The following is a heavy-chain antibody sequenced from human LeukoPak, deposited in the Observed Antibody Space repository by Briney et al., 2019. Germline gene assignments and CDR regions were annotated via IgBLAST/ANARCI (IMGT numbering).Heavy chain of an antibody. D-gene: IGHD5-24*01. CDR1: GFTFGDYA. J-gene: IGHJ4*02. CDR2: IRSKAYGGTT. V-gene: IGHV3-49*03. CDR3: TRDGGDGYETAHFDY. Sequence: GGSLRLSCTASGFTFGDYAMSWSRQAPGKGLEWVGFIRSKAYGGTTEYAASVKGRFTISRDDSKSIAYLQMNSLKTEDTAVYYCTRDGGDGYETAHFDYWGQGTLVTVSS.